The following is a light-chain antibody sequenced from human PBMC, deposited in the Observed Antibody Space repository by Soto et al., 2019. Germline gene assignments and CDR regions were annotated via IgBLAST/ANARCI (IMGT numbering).Light chain of an antibody. CDR1: QSISSY. CDR3: QQHKSYPVT. Sequence: DIQMTQSPSSLSASVGDRVTITCRASQSISSYLNWYQQKPGKAPKLLIYAASSLQSGVPSRFSGSGSGTEFTLTISSLQPDDSGSYYCQQHKSYPVTFGGGTKVDI. CDR2: AAS. V-gene: IGKV1-39*01. J-gene: IGKJ4*01.